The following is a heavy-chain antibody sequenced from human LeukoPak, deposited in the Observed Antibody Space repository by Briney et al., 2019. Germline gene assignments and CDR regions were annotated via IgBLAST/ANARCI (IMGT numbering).Heavy chain of an antibody. CDR3: AKDNVGSYCGGDRYSAFGY. J-gene: IGHJ4*02. CDR2: ISGSGGST. CDR1: GFTFSSYA. D-gene: IGHD2-21*02. Sequence: GGSLRLSCAASGFTFSSYAMSWVRQAPGKGLEWVSAISGSGGSTYYADSVKGRFTISRDNSKNTLYLQMNSLRAEDTAVYYCAKDNVGSYCGGDRYSAFGYWGQGTLVTVSS. V-gene: IGHV3-23*01.